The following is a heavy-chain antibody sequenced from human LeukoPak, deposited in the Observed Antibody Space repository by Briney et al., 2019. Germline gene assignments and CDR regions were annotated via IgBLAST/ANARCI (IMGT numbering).Heavy chain of an antibody. J-gene: IGHJ6*03. V-gene: IGHV3-7*01. CDR2: IKQDGSDK. Sequence: PGGSLRLSCAASGFTFSNYWMNWVRQAPGKGLEWVANIKQDGSDKYYVDSVKGRFTISRDNAKNSLYLQMNSLRAEDTAVYYCAREEGNYDGYYNYYMDVWGKGTTVTVSS. D-gene: IGHD4-11*01. CDR3: AREEGNYDGYYNYYMDV. CDR1: GFTFSNYW.